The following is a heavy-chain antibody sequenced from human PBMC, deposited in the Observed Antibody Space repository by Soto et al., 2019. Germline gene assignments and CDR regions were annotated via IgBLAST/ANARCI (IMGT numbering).Heavy chain of an antibody. V-gene: IGHV3-23*01. CDR2: ISGSGGST. D-gene: IGHD6-6*01. Sequence: PGESLKISCAASGFTFSSYAMSWVRQAPGKGLEWVSAISGSGGSTYYADSVKGRFTISRDNSKNTLYLQMNSLRAEDTAVYYCANGYSSSSAYFDYWGQGTLVTVSS. CDR1: GFTFSSYA. J-gene: IGHJ4*02. CDR3: ANGYSSSSAYFDY.